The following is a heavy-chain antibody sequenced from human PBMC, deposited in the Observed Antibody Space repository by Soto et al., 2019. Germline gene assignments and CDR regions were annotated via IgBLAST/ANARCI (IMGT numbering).Heavy chain of an antibody. CDR3: AKDSHWAIISPTHDY. V-gene: IGHV3-23*01. J-gene: IGHJ4*02. D-gene: IGHD2-2*01. CDR1: XFTXXSTX. Sequence: VQLSESGGGLVQPGGSLRLXXAASXFTXXSTXXXXVRQAPGKGLEWVSTFRESGGTTHYADSVKGRFTISRDTSKNMLYLQMDSLRAEDTAIYYCAKDSHWAIISPTHDYWGQGTLVTVSS. CDR2: FRESGGTT.